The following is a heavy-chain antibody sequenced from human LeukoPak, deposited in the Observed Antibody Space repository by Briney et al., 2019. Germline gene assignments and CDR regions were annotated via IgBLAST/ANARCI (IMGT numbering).Heavy chain of an antibody. Sequence: GESLKIPGQGWGLRFDFYWIGWLRQLPGKGLDGMGHFYPGDSDTSFSPSFQDQVTLSADRSSGTDYLQWSSLKASDTAMYYCARSQGGQNWYFDLWGRGTTVTVSS. J-gene: IGHJ2*01. CDR3: ARSQGGQNWYFDL. V-gene: IGHV5-51*01. CDR1: GLRFDFYW. D-gene: IGHD3-16*01. CDR2: FYPGDSDT.